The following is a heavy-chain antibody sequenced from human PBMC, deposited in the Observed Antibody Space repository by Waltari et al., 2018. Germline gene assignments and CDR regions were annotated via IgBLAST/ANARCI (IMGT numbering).Heavy chain of an antibody. J-gene: IGHJ4*02. D-gene: IGHD5-18*01. CDR1: GFHFRSYW. Sequence: EVQLVESGGGLVQPGGSLRRSCEASGFHFRSYWMHWVRQTPGKGLVWFSRISSDGNTTTYADSVKGRFTISRDNAKNTLYLQMNSLRAEDTALYYCARVEYTYGPHCFDSWGQGTPVTVSS. V-gene: IGHV3-74*01. CDR2: ISSDGNTT. CDR3: ARVEYTYGPHCFDS.